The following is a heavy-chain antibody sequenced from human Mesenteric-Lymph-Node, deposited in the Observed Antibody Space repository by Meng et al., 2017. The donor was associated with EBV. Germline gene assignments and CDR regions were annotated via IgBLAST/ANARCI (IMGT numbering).Heavy chain of an antibody. Sequence: QVQLQEVGRGLAKPSQTLSPTCAGSGGSISSGNYFWTWIRQPPGKGLEWIGYIYSSGSTYYHPSLKSRVTISVDVSRNQFSLQLNSVTPEDTAMYYCARSGSSGWIDYWGQGTLVTVSS. CDR2: IYSSGST. CDR1: GGSISSGNYF. D-gene: IGHD6-19*01. J-gene: IGHJ4*02. V-gene: IGHV4-30-4*01. CDR3: ARSGSSGWIDY.